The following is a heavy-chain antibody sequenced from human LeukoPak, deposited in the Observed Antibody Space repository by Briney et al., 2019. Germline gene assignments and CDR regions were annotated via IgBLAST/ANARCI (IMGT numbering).Heavy chain of an antibody. V-gene: IGHV3-9*01. CDR2: ISWNSGSI. Sequence: PGGSLRLSCAAPGFTFDDYAMHWVRQAPGKGLEWVSGISWNSGSIGYADSVKGRFTISRDNAKHSLYLQMNSLRTEDTALYYCAKGPLYYYDSTGRIDYWGQGTLVTVSS. CDR1: GFTFDDYA. J-gene: IGHJ4*02. D-gene: IGHD3-22*01. CDR3: AKGPLYYYDSTGRIDY.